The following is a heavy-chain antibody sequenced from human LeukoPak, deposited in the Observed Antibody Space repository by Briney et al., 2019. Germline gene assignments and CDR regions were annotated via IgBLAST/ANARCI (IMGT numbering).Heavy chain of an antibody. CDR3: ARSPAFGFYYYGMDV. CDR2: IKQDGSEK. J-gene: IGHJ6*02. Sequence: GGSLRLSCAASGFTFSSYWMSWVRQAPGKGLEWVANIKQDGSEKYYVDAVKGRFTISRDNAKNSLYLQMNSLRAEDTAVYYCARSPAFGFYYYGMDVWGQGTTVTVSS. D-gene: IGHD3-10*01. CDR1: GFTFSSYW. V-gene: IGHV3-7*03.